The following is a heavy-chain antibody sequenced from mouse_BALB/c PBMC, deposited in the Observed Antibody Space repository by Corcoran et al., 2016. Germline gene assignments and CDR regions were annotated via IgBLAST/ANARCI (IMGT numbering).Heavy chain of an antibody. CDR1: GYSFTGYY. CDR3: ARRELRLHWYFDV. V-gene: IGHV1-26*01. CDR2: INPYNGAT. D-gene: IGHD1-2*01. J-gene: IGHJ1*01. Sequence: EVKLQQSGPELVKPGASVQISCKASGYSFTGYYMHWVKQSHVKSLEWIGRINPYNGATSYNQNFKDKASLTVDKSSSTAYMELHSLTSEDSAVYYCARRELRLHWYFDVWGAGTTFTVSS.